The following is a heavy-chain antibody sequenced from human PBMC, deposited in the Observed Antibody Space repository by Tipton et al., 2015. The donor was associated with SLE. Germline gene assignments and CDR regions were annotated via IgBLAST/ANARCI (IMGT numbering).Heavy chain of an antibody. CDR1: GVSIRTYY. J-gene: IGHJ4*02. D-gene: IGHD3-22*01. CDR3: ARDAYDTSDY. V-gene: IGHV4-38-2*02. CDR2: IFHSGTT. Sequence: TLSLTCTVSGVSIRTYYWRWIRQPPGKGLEWIGSIFHSGTTYYNPSLKSRVTISVDTSRNQFSLKLTSVTAADSAVYYCARDAYDTSDYWGQGTLVTVSS.